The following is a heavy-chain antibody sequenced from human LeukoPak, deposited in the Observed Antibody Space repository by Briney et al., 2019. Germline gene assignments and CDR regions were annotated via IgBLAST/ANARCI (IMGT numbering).Heavy chain of an antibody. CDR3: AKDQAVWFDY. D-gene: IGHD5/OR15-5a*01. J-gene: IGHJ4*02. Sequence: GRSLRLSCAASGFTFSSYGMHWVRQAPGKGLEWVAVISYDGSNKYYADSVKGRFTISRDNSKNTLYLQMNSLRAEDTAVYYCAKDQAVWFDYWGQGTLVTVSS. CDR1: GFTFSSYG. V-gene: IGHV3-30*18. CDR2: ISYDGSNK.